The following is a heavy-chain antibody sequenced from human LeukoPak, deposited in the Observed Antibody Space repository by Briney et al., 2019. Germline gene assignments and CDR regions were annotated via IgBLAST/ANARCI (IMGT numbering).Heavy chain of an antibody. CDR2: INHSGST. J-gene: IGHJ4*02. CDR3: ASYPHDYGDYGGLDY. Sequence: PSETLSLTCSVYGGSFSGCYRSWIRQPPGKGLEWIGEINHSGSTNYNPSLKSRVTISVDTSKNQFSLKLSSVTAADTAVYYCASYPHDYGDYGGLDYWGQGTLVTVSS. D-gene: IGHD4-17*01. CDR1: GGSFSGCY. V-gene: IGHV4-34*01.